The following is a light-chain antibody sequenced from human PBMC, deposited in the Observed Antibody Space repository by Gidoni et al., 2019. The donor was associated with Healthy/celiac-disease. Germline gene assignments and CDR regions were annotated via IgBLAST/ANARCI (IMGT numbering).Light chain of an antibody. CDR3: QQYNNWPPPLT. Sequence: EIVITQSPATLSVSPGERATLSCRASPSVSSNLAWYQPKPGQAPRLLIYGASTRATGIPARFSGSGSGTEFTLTISSLQSEDFAVYYCQQYNNWPPPLTFGGGTKVEIK. V-gene: IGKV3-15*01. CDR1: PSVSSN. CDR2: GAS. J-gene: IGKJ4*01.